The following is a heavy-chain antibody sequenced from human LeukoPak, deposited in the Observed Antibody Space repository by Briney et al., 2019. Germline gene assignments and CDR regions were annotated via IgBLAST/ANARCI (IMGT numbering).Heavy chain of an antibody. V-gene: IGHV3-30*02. J-gene: IGHJ6*03. CDR2: IRYDGSNK. Sequence: GGSLRLSCAASGFTFSSYGMHWVRQAPGKGLKWVAFIRYDGSNKYYADSVKGRFTISRDNSKNTLYLQMNSLRAEDTAVYYCAKGYCSSTSCRYYYYYYMDVWGKGTTVTISS. D-gene: IGHD2-2*01. CDR3: AKGYCSSTSCRYYYYYYMDV. CDR1: GFTFSSYG.